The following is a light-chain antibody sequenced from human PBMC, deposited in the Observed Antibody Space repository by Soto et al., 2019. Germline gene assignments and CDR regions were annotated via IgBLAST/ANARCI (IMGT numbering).Light chain of an antibody. CDR2: WAS. V-gene: IGKV4-1*01. J-gene: IGKJ1*01. CDR3: QQYYSTPT. CDR1: QSVSYSSNNKNY. Sequence: DIVMTQSPDSLAVSLGERATFNCKSSQSVSYSSNNKNYLAWYQQKPGQPPKLLIYWASTRESGVPDRFSGSGSGTDFTLTISSLQAEDVAVYYCQQYYSTPTFGQGTKVDIK.